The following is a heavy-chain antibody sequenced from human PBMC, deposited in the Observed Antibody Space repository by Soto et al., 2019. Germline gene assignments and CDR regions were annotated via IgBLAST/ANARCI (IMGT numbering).Heavy chain of an antibody. Sequence: LRLSCAASGFTFSSYAMHWVSQATGKGLEWVAVISYDGSNKYYADSVKGRFTISRDNSKNTLYLQMNSLRAEDTAVYYCARDRVLLWFGELSSFDYWGHGTLVTSSS. J-gene: IGHJ4*01. D-gene: IGHD3-10*01. V-gene: IGHV3-30-3*01. CDR3: ARDRVLLWFGELSSFDY. CDR1: GFTFSSYA. CDR2: ISYDGSNK.